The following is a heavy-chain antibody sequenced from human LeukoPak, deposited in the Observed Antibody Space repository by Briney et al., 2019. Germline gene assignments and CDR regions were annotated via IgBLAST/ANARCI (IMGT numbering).Heavy chain of an antibody. CDR3: TRPSYDSSVSGVVY. Sequence: GGSLRLSCATSGFTFSGSAIHWVRQASGKGLEWVGRIRSKANSYATTDVASVKGMFTISRDDSKNTAYLEMSSLKTEDTAVYYCTRPSYDSSVSGVVYWGQGTLVTVSS. J-gene: IGHJ4*02. CDR1: GFTFSGSA. CDR2: IRSKANSYAT. V-gene: IGHV3-73*01. D-gene: IGHD3-22*01.